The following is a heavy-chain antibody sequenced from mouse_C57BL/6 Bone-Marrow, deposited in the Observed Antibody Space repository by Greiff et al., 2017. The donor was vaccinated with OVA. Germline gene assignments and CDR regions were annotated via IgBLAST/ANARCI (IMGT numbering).Heavy chain of an antibody. Sequence: VQVVESGPELVKPGASVKISCKASGYAFSSSWMNWVKQRPGKGLEWIGRIYPGDGDTNYNGKFKGKATLTADKSSSTAYMQLSSLTSEDSAVYFCARPSYYGHAMDYWGQGTSVTVSS. CDR2: IYPGDGDT. J-gene: IGHJ4*01. V-gene: IGHV1-82*01. CDR1: GYAFSSSW. CDR3: ARPSYYGHAMDY. D-gene: IGHD2-10*01.